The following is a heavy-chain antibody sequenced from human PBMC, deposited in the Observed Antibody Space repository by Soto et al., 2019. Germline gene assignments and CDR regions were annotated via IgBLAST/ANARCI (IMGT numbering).Heavy chain of an antibody. V-gene: IGHV5-51*01. J-gene: IGHJ4*02. CDR1: GYSFTNYW. CDR2: IYPEDSET. Sequence: PGESLKISCKGSGYSFTNYWIGWGRQMPGKDLEWIGIIYPEDSETRYSPSFQGLVTISVDKSISTAYLQWDSLQASDTATCYGTKGAERTVHRFLAWGCGHWGQGTPVTVSS. D-gene: IGHD7-27*01. CDR3: TKGAERTVHRFLAWGCGH.